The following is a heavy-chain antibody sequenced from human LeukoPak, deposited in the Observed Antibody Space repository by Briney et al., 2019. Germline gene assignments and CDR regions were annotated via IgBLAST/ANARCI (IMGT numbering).Heavy chain of an antibody. Sequence: GASLRLSCAPSGITFSSYAMSWVRQAPGKGLEWVSAISGTGGRIYYGDSVKGRFTISRDNSKNTLCLQMNSLRAEDTAIYYCAKDRYGDSGGYFDLWGRGTLVTVSS. V-gene: IGHV3-23*01. CDR1: GITFSSYA. D-gene: IGHD4-17*01. CDR2: ISGTGGRI. CDR3: AKDRYGDSGGYFDL. J-gene: IGHJ2*01.